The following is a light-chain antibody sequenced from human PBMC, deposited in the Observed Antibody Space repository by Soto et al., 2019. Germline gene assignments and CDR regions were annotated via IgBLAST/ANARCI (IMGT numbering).Light chain of an antibody. Sequence: DIQMTQSPSSLSASVGDRVTITCRASQSISNYLNWYQQKPGKAPKLLIYAASSLHGGVPSRFSGSGSGTDFTLTISSLQPEDFATYYCQQSYSSPETFGQGTKVHI. J-gene: IGKJ1*01. CDR2: AAS. V-gene: IGKV1-39*01. CDR1: QSISNY. CDR3: QQSYSSPET.